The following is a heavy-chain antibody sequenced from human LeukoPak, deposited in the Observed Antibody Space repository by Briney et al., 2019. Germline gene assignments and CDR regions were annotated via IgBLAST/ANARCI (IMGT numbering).Heavy chain of an antibody. Sequence: GASVKVSCKVSGYTLTELSMHWVRQAPGKGLEWMGGFDPEDGETIYAQKFQGRVTMTEDTSTDTAYMELSSLRSEDTAVYYCATVAMMDFWSGPNDYWGQGTLVTVSS. CDR3: ATVAMMDFWSGPNDY. CDR2: FDPEDGET. V-gene: IGHV1-24*01. D-gene: IGHD3-3*01. J-gene: IGHJ4*02. CDR1: GYTLTELS.